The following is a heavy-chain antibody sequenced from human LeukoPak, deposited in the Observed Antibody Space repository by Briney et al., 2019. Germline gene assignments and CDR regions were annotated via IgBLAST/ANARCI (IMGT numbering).Heavy chain of an antibody. D-gene: IGHD2-15*01. Sequence: SETLSLTCAVYGGSFSGYYWSWIRQPPGKGLEWIGEINHSGSNNYNPSLKSRVTISVDTSKTQFSLRLSSVTAADTAVYYCASATDTNYFDYWGQGTLVTVSS. CDR2: INHSGSN. CDR1: GGSFSGYY. J-gene: IGHJ4*02. CDR3: ASATDTNYFDY. V-gene: IGHV4-34*01.